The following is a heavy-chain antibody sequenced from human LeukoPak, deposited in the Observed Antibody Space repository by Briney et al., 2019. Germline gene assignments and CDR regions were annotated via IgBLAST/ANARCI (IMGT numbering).Heavy chain of an antibody. V-gene: IGHV3-21*01. CDR1: GFTFSSYW. Sequence: GGSLRLSCAASGFTFSSYWMHWVRQAPGKGLEWVSSISSSSSYIYYADSVKGRFTISRDNAKNSLYLQMNSLRAEDTAVYYCARNRGRGVINYFDYWGQGTLVTVSS. D-gene: IGHD3-10*01. J-gene: IGHJ4*02. CDR3: ARNRGRGVINYFDY. CDR2: ISSSSSYI.